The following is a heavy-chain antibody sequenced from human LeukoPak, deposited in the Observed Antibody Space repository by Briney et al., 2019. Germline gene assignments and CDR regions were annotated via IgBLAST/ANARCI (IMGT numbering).Heavy chain of an antibody. V-gene: IGHV4-39*07. J-gene: IGHJ6*03. Sequence: SETLSLTCTVSGGSISSSSYYWGWIRQPPGKGLEWIGSIYYSGSTYYNPSLKSRVTISVDTSKNQFSLKLSSVTAADTAVYYCARCPPRGTYYYYMDVWGKGTTVTVSS. CDR3: ARCPPRGTYYYYMDV. D-gene: IGHD1-14*01. CDR2: IYYSGST. CDR1: GGSISSSSYY.